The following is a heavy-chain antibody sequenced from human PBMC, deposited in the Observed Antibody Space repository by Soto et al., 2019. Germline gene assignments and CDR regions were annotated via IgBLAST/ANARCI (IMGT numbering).Heavy chain of an antibody. Sequence: SETLSLTCTVSGGSISSYYWSWIRQPPGKGLEWIGYIYYSGSTNYNPSLKSRVTISVDTSKNQFSLKLSSVTAADTAVYDCARLAAVRITIFGVVKDYPYYFDYWGQGTLVTVSS. D-gene: IGHD3-3*01. CDR2: IYYSGST. V-gene: IGHV4-59*08. J-gene: IGHJ4*02. CDR1: GGSISSYY. CDR3: ARLAAVRITIFGVVKDYPYYFDY.